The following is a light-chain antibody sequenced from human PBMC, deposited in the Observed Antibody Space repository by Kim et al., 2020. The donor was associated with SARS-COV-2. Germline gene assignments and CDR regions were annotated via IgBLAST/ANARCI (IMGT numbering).Light chain of an antibody. CDR2: YVT. CDR1: NTDLV. CDR3: CSSPGGYSWV. V-gene: IGLV2-11*01. J-gene: IGLJ3*02. Sequence: QSALTQPRSVSGSPGQSVTISCTGINTDLVSWYQHHPGKAPKLIIYYVTQRPSGVPDRFSGSKSGNAASLTISVLRAEDEATYYCCSSPGGYSWVFGGGTQLTVL.